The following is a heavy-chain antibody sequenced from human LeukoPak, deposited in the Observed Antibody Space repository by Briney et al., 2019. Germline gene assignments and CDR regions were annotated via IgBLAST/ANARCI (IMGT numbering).Heavy chain of an antibody. CDR3: AKEGYSYGTDYFDY. CDR2: ISGSGGST. V-gene: IGHV3-23*01. D-gene: IGHD5-18*01. Sequence: GGSLRLSCAASGFNFSGNGMHWVRQAPGKGLEWVSAISGSGGSTYYADSVKGRFTISRDNSKNTLYLQMNSLRAEDTAVYYCAKEGYSYGTDYFDYWGQGTLVTVSS. CDR1: GFNFSGNG. J-gene: IGHJ4*02.